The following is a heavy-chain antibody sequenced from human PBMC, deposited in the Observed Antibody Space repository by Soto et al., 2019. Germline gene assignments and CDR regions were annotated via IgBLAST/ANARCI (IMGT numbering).Heavy chain of an antibody. CDR2: IIPIFGTA. J-gene: IGHJ6*02. Sequence: QVQLVQSGAEVKKPGSSVKVSCKASGGTFSSYAISWVRQAPGQGLEWMGGIIPIFGTANYAPKFQGRVTITADESTSTADMELSSLRSEDTAVYYCARGNRRITVIVVDPYYYYGMDVWGQGTTVTVSS. D-gene: IGHD3-22*01. CDR1: GGTFSSYA. V-gene: IGHV1-69*01. CDR3: ARGNRRITVIVVDPYYYYGMDV.